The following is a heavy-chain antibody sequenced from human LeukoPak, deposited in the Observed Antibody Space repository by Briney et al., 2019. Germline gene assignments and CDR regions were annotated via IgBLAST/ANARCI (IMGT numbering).Heavy chain of an antibody. D-gene: IGHD3-22*01. CDR1: GYTFTSYF. CDR3: AREGVADSYDRSAYGNRFDP. J-gene: IGHJ5*02. V-gene: IGHV1-46*01. CDR2: TNPSGGST. Sequence: GASVKVSCKASGYTFTSYFMHWVRQAPGQGLEWMGITNPSGGSTSSAQKFQGRVTMTREMSTSTVYMELSSLRSEDTAVYYCAREGVADSYDRSAYGNRFDPCGQGTLVTVSS.